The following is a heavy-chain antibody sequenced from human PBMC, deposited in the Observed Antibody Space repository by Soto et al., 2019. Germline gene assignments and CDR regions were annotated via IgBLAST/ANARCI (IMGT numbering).Heavy chain of an antibody. Sequence: EVQLVESGGGLVQPGGSLRLSCVASGFTFSNYWMYWVRQAPGEGLVWVSRINSDGSVSSYADSVKGRLTISRDNVKNTLYLQMDIRRAEDTAVYYFARRDCAGGTCYSLAGSFFFYLDVWGKGTTVTVFS. V-gene: IGHV3-74*01. J-gene: IGHJ6*03. D-gene: IGHD2-15*01. CDR2: INSDGSVS. CDR1: GFTFSNYW. CDR3: ARRDCAGGTCYSLAGSFFFYLDV.